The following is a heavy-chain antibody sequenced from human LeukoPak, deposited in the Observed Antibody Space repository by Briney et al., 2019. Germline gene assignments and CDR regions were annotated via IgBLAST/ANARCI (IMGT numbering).Heavy chain of an antibody. D-gene: IGHD2-2*01. CDR3: ATSVVVPAAMYRVVSYYFDY. V-gene: IGHV3-48*03. CDR2: ISSSGSTI. Sequence: GGSLRLSCAASGFTFSSYVMNWVRQAPGKGLEWVSYISSSGSTIYYADPVKGRFTISRDNAKNSLYLQMNSLRAEDTAVYYCATSVVVPAAMYRVVSYYFDYWGQGTLVTVSS. CDR1: GFTFSSYV. J-gene: IGHJ4*02.